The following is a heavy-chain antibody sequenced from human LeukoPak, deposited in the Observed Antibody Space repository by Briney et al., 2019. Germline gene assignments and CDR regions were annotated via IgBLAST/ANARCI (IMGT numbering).Heavy chain of an antibody. D-gene: IGHD6-6*01. V-gene: IGHV4-39*01. CDR3: ARHQEYSSSSDY. J-gene: IGHJ4*02. CDR2: IYYSGSA. CDR1: GGSISSGTYY. Sequence: PSETLSLTCTVSGGSISSGTYYWGWIRQPRGKGLEWIGSIYYSGSAYYNPSLKSRVTISVDTSKNQFSLKLSSVTAADTAVYYCARHQEYSSSSDYWGQGKLVTVSS.